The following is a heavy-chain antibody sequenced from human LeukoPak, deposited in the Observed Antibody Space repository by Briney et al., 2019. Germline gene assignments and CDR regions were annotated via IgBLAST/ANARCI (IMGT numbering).Heavy chain of an antibody. J-gene: IGHJ1*01. CDR1: GGSFSGYY. Sequence: SETLSLTCAVYGGSFSGYYWSWIRQPPGKGLEWIGEINHSGRTNYNPSLKSRGTISVDTSKNQFSLKLSSVTAADTAVYYCARGFRYSSSWYSYSEYFQHWGQGTLVTVSS. D-gene: IGHD6-13*01. CDR3: ARGFRYSSSWYSYSEYFQH. V-gene: IGHV4-34*01. CDR2: INHSGRT.